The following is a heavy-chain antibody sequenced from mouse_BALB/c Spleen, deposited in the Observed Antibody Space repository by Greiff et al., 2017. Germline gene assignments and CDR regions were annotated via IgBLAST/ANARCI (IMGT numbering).Heavy chain of an antibody. CDR3: ALLPDYFDY. CDR2: IYPGDGDT. Sequence: QVHVKQSGAELVRPGSSVKISCKASGYAFSSYWMNWVKQRPGQGLEWIGQIYPGDGDTNYNGKFKGKATLTADKSSSTAYMQLSSLTSEDSAVYFCALLPDYFDYWGQGTTLTVSS. V-gene: IGHV1-80*01. J-gene: IGHJ2*01. CDR1: GYAFSSYW. D-gene: IGHD1-1*01.